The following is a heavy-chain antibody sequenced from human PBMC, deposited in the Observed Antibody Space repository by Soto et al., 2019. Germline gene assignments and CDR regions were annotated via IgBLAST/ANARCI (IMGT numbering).Heavy chain of an antibody. CDR1: GFTFSSYG. CDR3: ARDGEYCSSTSCYTGVYYYYGMDV. D-gene: IGHD2-2*02. Sequence: GGSLRLSCAASGFTFSSYGMHWVRQAPGKGLEWVAVIWYDGSNKYYADSVKGRFTISRDNSKNTLYLQMNSLRAEDTAVYYCARDGEYCSSTSCYTGVYYYYGMDVWGQGTTVTVSS. CDR2: IWYDGSNK. J-gene: IGHJ6*02. V-gene: IGHV3-33*01.